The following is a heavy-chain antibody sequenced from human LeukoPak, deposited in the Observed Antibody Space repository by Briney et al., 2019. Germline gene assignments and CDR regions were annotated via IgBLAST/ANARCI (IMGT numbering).Heavy chain of an antibody. CDR2: ISYDGSNK. Sequence: GGSLRLSCAASRFTFSNYAMHWVRQAPGKGLEWVAVISYDGSNKYYADSVKGRFTISRDNSKNTLYLQMNSLRAEDTAVYYCAKDYTDYVWGSYRSTGDYWGQGTLVTVSS. CDR3: AKDYTDYVWGSYRSTGDY. J-gene: IGHJ4*02. D-gene: IGHD3-16*02. V-gene: IGHV3-30*04. CDR1: RFTFSNYA.